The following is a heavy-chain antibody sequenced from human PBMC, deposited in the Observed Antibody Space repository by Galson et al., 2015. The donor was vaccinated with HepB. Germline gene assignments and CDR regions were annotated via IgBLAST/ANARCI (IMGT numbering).Heavy chain of an antibody. D-gene: IGHD4-17*01. CDR2: IKQDGSEE. Sequence: SLRLSCAASGFTFSSYWMNWVRQAPGKGLEWVANIKQDGSEEHYVDSVKGRFTISRDNVQNSLYLQISSLRAEDTAVYYCARAIYGDWGSDAFDIWGQGTMVTVSS. CDR3: ARAIYGDWGSDAFDI. V-gene: IGHV3-7*01. CDR1: GFTFSSYW. J-gene: IGHJ3*02.